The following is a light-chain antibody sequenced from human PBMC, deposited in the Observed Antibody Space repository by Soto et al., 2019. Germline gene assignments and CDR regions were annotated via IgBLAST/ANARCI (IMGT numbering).Light chain of an antibody. V-gene: IGKV1-27*01. J-gene: IGKJ1*01. CDR2: AAS. Sequence: DIQMTQSPSSLSGSVGDSVTITCRASQGISNYLAWYQQRPGKAPTLLIYAASTLQSGVPSRFSGSGSGTDVTLTISSLQPEDVATYYCQRYNNAPRTFGQGTKVEIK. CDR1: QGISNY. CDR3: QRYNNAPRT.